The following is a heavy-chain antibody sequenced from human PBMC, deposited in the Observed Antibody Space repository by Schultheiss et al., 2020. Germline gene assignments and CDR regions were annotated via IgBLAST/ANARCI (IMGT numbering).Heavy chain of an antibody. CDR2: IYFSGST. CDR1: GGSISTYF. D-gene: IGHD2-2*01. CDR3: AREDQLLGWFDP. Sequence: SETLSLTCTVSGGSISTYFWGWIRQPPGKGLEWIGNIYFSGSTNYNPSLKSRVTISVDTSKNQFSLRLSSVTAADTAVYYCAREDQLLGWFDPWGQGTLVTVSS. J-gene: IGHJ5*02. V-gene: IGHV4-59*01.